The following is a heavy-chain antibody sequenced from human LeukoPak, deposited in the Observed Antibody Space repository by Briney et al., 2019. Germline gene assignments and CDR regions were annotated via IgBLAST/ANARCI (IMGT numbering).Heavy chain of an antibody. CDR2: IFYTGDS. D-gene: IGHD2-15*01. CDR3: ARHYPDCSGGSCYPYRPLFDY. CDR1: GVSSSSSY. J-gene: IGHJ4*02. Sequence: PSETLSLTCTVSGVSSSSSYWSWIRQPPGKGLEWTGYIFYTGDSSHNPSFQSRVSISLDTSKDQISLKLSSVTAADTAVYYCARHYPDCSGGSCYPYRPLFDYWGQGTLVTVSS. V-gene: IGHV4-59*08.